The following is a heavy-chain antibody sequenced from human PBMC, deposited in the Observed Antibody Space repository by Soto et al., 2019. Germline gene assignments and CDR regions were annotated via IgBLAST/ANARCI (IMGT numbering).Heavy chain of an antibody. J-gene: IGHJ5*02. CDR3: ARDRVLSGFDP. V-gene: IGHV3-48*01. D-gene: IGHD3-10*01. Sequence: EVQLVESGGGLVQPGGSLRLSCAASGFTFSSYSMNWVRQAPGKGLEWVSYISSSSSTIYYADSVKGRFTISRDNAKNSLYLQINSLRAEDTAVYYCARDRVLSGFDPWGQGTLVTVSS. CDR1: GFTFSSYS. CDR2: ISSSSSTI.